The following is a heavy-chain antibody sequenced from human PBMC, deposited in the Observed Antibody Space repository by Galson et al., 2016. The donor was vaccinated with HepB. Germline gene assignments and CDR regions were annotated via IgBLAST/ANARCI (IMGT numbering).Heavy chain of an antibody. CDR2: ISGSGGAT. V-gene: IGHV3-23*01. CDR3: ARDTYGSFDP. CDR1: GFPFNIYA. D-gene: IGHD3-10*01. Sequence: SLRLSCAASGFPFNIYAMSWVRQAPGKGLEWVSAISGSGGATYYADSVRGRFTTSRDNPRTTLYLQMDSLRADDTAIYYCARDTYGSFDPWGQGALVTVSS. J-gene: IGHJ5*02.